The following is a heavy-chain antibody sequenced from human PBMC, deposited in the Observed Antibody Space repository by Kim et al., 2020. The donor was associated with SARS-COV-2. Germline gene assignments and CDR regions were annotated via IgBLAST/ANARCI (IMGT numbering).Heavy chain of an antibody. D-gene: IGHD6-19*01. J-gene: IGHJ5*02. Sequence: SLKSRVTISADMSQNRFSLKLSSVTAADTAVYFCARDNGGYSSGHAWCDPWGQGTLVTVSS. CDR3: ARDNGGYSSGHAWCDP. V-gene: IGHV4-59*01.